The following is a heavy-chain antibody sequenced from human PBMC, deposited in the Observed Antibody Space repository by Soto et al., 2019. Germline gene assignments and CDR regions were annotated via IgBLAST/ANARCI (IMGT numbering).Heavy chain of an antibody. CDR2: IYYSGST. Sequence: SETLSLTCTVSGGSISSYYWSWIRQPPGKGLEWIGYIYYSGSTNYNPSLKSRVTISVDTSKNQFSLKLSSVTAADTAVYYCARSQLAAAGIFDYWGQGTLVTVS. CDR1: GGSISSYY. D-gene: IGHD6-13*01. CDR3: ARSQLAAAGIFDY. V-gene: IGHV4-59*08. J-gene: IGHJ4*02.